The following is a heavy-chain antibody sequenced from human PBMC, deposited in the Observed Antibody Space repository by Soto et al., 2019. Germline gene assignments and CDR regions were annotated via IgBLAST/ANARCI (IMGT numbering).Heavy chain of an antibody. D-gene: IGHD3-9*01. V-gene: IGHV3-23*01. J-gene: IGHJ4*02. CDR1: GFTFSSYA. Sequence: GGSLRLSCAASGFTFSSYAMSWVRQAPGKGLEWVSAISGSGGSTYYADSVKGRFTISRDNSKNTLYLQMNSLRAEDTAVYYCAKDARPTWYYDILNGYNYSGQGTLVTVSS. CDR2: ISGSGGST. CDR3: AKDARPTWYYDILNGYNY.